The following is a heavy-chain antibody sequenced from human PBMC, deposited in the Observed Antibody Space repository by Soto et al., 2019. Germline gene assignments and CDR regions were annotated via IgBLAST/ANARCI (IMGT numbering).Heavy chain of an antibody. CDR1: GFTFSSYA. D-gene: IGHD3-10*01. V-gene: IGHV3-30-3*01. J-gene: IGHJ6*02. CDR2: ISYDGSNK. CDR3: ARDSTVGSGSSTYYYGMDV. Sequence: QVQLVESGGGVVQPGRSLRLSCAASGFTFSSYAMHWVRQAPGKGLEWVAVISYDGSNKYYADSVKGRFTISRDNSKNTLYLQMNSLRGEDTAVYYCARDSTVGSGSSTYYYGMDVWGQGTTVTVSS.